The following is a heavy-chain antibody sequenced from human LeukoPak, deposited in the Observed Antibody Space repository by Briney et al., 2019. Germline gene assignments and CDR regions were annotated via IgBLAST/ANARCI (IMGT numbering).Heavy chain of an antibody. D-gene: IGHD3-22*01. CDR2: IKGDGSEK. CDR3: ARMGSSGYYEY. Sequence: PGGSLRLSCAASESTFSSYWMCWVRQAPGKGLEWVANIKGDGSEKYYVDSVKGRFTISRDNAKNSLYLQMNSLRVEDTALYYCARMGSSGYYEYWGQGTQVTVSS. J-gene: IGHJ4*02. V-gene: IGHV3-7*01. CDR1: ESTFSSYW.